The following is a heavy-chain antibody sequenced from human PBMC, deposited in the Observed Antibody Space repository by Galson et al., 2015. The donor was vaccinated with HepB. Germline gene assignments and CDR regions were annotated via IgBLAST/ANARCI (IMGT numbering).Heavy chain of an antibody. CDR1: GFTFSSYW. Sequence: GFTFSSYWMSWVRQAPGKGLEWVANIKQDGSEKYYVDSVKGRFTISRDNAKNSLYLQMNSLRAEDTAVYYCARDYTTVTAGGYYYGMDVWGQGTTVTVSS. V-gene: IGHV3-7*01. CDR2: IKQDGSEK. J-gene: IGHJ6*02. CDR3: ARDYTTVTAGGYYYGMDV. D-gene: IGHD4-17*01.